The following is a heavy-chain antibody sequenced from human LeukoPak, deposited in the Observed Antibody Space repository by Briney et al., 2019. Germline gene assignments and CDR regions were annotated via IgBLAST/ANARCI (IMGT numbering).Heavy chain of an antibody. CDR3: ARDGVCSSTSCYYY. J-gene: IGHJ4*02. CDR2: MNPNSGNT. D-gene: IGHD2-2*01. Sequence: ASVKVSCKASGYTFTSYDINWVRQATGQGLEWMGWMNPNSGNTGYAQKFQGRVTMTRNTSISTAYMELSSLRSEDTAVYYCARDGVCSSTSCYYYWGQGTLVTVSS. V-gene: IGHV1-8*01. CDR1: GYTFTSYD.